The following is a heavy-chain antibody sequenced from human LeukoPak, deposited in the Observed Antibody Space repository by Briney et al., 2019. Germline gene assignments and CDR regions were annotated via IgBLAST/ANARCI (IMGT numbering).Heavy chain of an antibody. J-gene: IGHJ5*02. D-gene: IGHD2-2*01. Sequence: ASVKVSCKASGYTFTSYYVHWVRQAPGQGLEWMGIINPSGGSTSYAQKFQGRVTMTRDTSTSTVYMELSSLRSEDTAVYYCARVNCSSTSCSGGWFDPWGQGTLVTVSS. CDR2: INPSGGST. CDR1: GYTFTSYY. CDR3: ARVNCSSTSCSGGWFDP. V-gene: IGHV1-46*01.